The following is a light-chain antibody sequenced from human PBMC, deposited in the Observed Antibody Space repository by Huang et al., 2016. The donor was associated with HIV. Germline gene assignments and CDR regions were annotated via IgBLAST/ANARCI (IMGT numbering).Light chain of an antibody. CDR2: SAS. V-gene: IGKV1-39*01. Sequence: DIQMTQSPSSLSTFVGDRVTITCRASQNINTFLHWYQEKPGKAPRLLICSASILEHGGPSRFSGSASGTEFTLTVSSVQPDDSATYYCQQTYRTPYPFGQGTKLDI. J-gene: IGKJ2*01. CDR3: QQTYRTPYP. CDR1: QNINTF.